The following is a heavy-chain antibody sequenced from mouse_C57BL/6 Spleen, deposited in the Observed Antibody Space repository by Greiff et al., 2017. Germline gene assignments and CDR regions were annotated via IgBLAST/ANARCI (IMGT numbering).Heavy chain of an antibody. CDR2: IWSGGST. CDR3: ARVPYYCGSSPSYAMDY. D-gene: IGHD1-1*01. V-gene: IGHV2-2*01. Sequence: VQLKEPGPGLVLPSPSLSITCTVSGFSLTSYGVHWVRQSPGKGLEWLGVIWSGGSTDYNAAFITRLSIGKDNSKSQVFFRMNSLQADDTAIYYCARVPYYCGSSPSYAMDYWGQGTSVTVSS. CDR1: GFSLTSYG. J-gene: IGHJ4*01.